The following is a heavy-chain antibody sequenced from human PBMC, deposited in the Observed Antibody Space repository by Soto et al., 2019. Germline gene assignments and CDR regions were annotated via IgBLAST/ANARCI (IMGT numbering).Heavy chain of an antibody. CDR2: IYWDGES. D-gene: IGHD1-1*01. CDR1: GFSFTTTRMG. CDR3: AHRDSTGTTTYFDS. V-gene: IGHV2-5*02. Sequence: QITLKEAGPTLVKPTETLTLTCTFSGFSFTTTRMGVGWTRQNPGKALEWLAIIYWDGESRYNPLLGRRLTLTEDTSKIQVVLTMTNMYPKYTATYYCAHRDSTGTTTYFDSWGQGIPVTVAS. J-gene: IGHJ4*02.